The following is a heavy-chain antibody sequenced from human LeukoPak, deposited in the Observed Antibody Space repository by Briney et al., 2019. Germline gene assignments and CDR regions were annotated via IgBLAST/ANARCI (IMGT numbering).Heavy chain of an antibody. CDR1: GFIFSDHY. D-gene: IGHD6-13*01. CDR2: IRNKANSYTT. J-gene: IGHJ4*02. Sequence: GGSLRLSCAASGFIFSDHYMDWVRQAPGQGLEWVGRIRNKANSYTTEYAASVKGRFTISRDESMNSLYLQMNSLKTEDTAVYYCTRNTYTNSRYYFDSWGQGTLVTVSS. CDR3: TRNTYTNSRYYFDS. V-gene: IGHV3-72*01.